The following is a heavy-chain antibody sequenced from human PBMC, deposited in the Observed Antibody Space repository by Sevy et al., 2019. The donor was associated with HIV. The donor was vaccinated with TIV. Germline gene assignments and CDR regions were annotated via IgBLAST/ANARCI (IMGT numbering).Heavy chain of an antibody. D-gene: IGHD2-15*01. CDR3: TGKHGFCSGGKCSDYGMDA. J-gene: IGHJ6*02. V-gene: IGHV7-4-1*02. CDR1: GYTFINHA. CDR2: INTYRGNS. Sequence: ASVKVSCKASGYTFINHAINWVRQAPGQGLEWMGYINTYRGNSTFAQGFTGRFVLSVDASVSTAYLQITSLTNDDTAVYYCTGKHGFCSGGKCSDYGMDAWGQRTKVTDSS.